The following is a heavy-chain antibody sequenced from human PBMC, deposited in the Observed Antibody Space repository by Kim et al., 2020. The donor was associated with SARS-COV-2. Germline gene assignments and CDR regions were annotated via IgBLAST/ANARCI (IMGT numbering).Heavy chain of an antibody. Sequence: SVKVSCKASGGTFSSYAISWVRQAPGQGLEWMGGIIPIFGTANYAQKFQGRVTITADESTSTDYMELSSLRSEDTAVYYCAARVEMATMGYYYYGMDVWGHGTTVPVSS. V-gene: IGHV1-69*13. D-gene: IGHD5-12*01. CDR1: GGTFSSYA. CDR3: AARVEMATMGYYYYGMDV. J-gene: IGHJ6*02. CDR2: IIPIFGTA.